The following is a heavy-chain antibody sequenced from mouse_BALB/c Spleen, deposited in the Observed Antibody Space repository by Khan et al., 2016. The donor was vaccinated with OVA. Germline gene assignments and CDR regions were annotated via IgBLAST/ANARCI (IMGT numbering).Heavy chain of an antibody. CDR1: GFNIKDTY. CDR3: ATYYYGSSRYFDY. D-gene: IGHD1-1*01. CDR2: IDPANGNT. J-gene: IGHJ2*01. V-gene: IGHV14-3*02. Sequence: VQLQQSGAELVKPGASVKLSCTLSGFNIKDTYMHWVKQRPEQGLEWIGRIDPANGNTKYDPKFQGKATITADTSSNTAYLHSSSLTSEDTAVYYCATYYYGSSRYFDYWGQGTTLTVSS.